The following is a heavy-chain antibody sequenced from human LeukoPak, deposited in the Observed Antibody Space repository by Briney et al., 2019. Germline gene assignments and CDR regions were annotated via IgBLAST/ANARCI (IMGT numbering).Heavy chain of an antibody. V-gene: IGHV5-51*01. CDR3: VRHAPNYRGIDS. J-gene: IGHJ4*02. CDR2: IYPGDSDI. CDR1: GYSFPSYW. D-gene: IGHD4-23*01. Sequence: GESLKISCKASGYSFPSYWIGWVRQMPGKGLEWMGIIYPGDSDIRYSPSFQGQVTISADRSINTAYLQWSSLKPSDTAVYYCVRHAPNYRGIDSWGQGTLVTVSS.